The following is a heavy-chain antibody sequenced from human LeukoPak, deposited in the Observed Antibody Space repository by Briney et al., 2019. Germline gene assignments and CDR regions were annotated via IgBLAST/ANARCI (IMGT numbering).Heavy chain of an antibody. CDR2: ICYSGST. Sequence: SETLSLTCAVYGGSFSGYYWSWIRQPPGKGLEWIGTICYSGSTFYNPSLKSRVTLSVDTSKNQFSLKLSSVTAADTAVYYCARTENYIPEDCFDPWGQGTLVTVSS. CDR3: ARTENYIPEDCFDP. D-gene: IGHD5-24*01. J-gene: IGHJ5*02. CDR1: GGSFSGYY. V-gene: IGHV4-34*01.